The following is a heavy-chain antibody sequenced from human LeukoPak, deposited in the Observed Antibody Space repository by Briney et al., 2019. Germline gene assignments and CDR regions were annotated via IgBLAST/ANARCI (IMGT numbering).Heavy chain of an antibody. CDR2: ISSSSSYI. CDR3: ARESERWLAN. D-gene: IGHD5-24*01. J-gene: IGHJ4*02. V-gene: IGHV3-21*01. CDR1: GFTFSSYS. Sequence: GGSLRLSCAASGFTFSSYSMNWVRQAPGKGLEWVSSISSSSSYIYYADSVKGRFTISRDNAKNSPYLQMNSLRAEDTAVYYCARESERWLANWGQGTLVTVSS.